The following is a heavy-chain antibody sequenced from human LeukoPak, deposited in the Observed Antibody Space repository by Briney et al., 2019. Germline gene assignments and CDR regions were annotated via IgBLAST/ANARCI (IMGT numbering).Heavy chain of an antibody. CDR1: GFTFSSYW. CDR3: ARDYAVGESFDI. J-gene: IGHJ3*02. Sequence: EGSLRLSCAASGFTFSSYWMHWVRQAPGEGLVWVARITSDGSSTSHADSVKGRFTISRDNAKNTLYLQMNSLRVEDTAVYYCARDYAVGESFDIWGQGTLVTVSS. CDR2: ITSDGSST. D-gene: IGHD3-16*01. V-gene: IGHV3-74*01.